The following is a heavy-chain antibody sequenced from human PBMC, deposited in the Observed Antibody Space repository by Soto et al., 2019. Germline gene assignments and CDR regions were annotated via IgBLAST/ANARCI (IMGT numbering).Heavy chain of an antibody. CDR2: IYYTGST. D-gene: IGHD3-3*01. Sequence: TLSLTCVVSGGFISNYYWNWIRPTPGKGLEWIGYIYYTGSTSYNPSLKSRVSMSVDTSKNQFSLRLRSVTAADTAIYYCARGAAVFARSSFDNWGQGTLVTVSS. J-gene: IGHJ4*02. CDR1: GGFISNYY. V-gene: IGHV4-59*01. CDR3: ARGAAVFARSSFDN.